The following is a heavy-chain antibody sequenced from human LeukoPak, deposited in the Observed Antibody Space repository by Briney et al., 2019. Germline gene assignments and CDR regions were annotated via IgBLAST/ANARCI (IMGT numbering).Heavy chain of an antibody. D-gene: IGHD3-16*01. CDR3: ARRSGGTFDY. V-gene: IGHV4-34*01. CDR2: INHSGST. J-gene: IGHJ4*02. Sequence: SETLSLTCAVYGGSFSGYYWSWIRQPPGKGLEWIGEINHSGSTNYNPSFKSRVTISVDTSKNQFSLKLSSVTAADTAVYYCARRSGGTFDYWGQGTLVTVSS. CDR1: GGSFSGYY.